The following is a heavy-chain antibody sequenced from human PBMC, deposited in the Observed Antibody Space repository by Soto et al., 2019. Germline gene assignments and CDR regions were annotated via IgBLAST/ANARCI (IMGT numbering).Heavy chain of an antibody. Sequence: SETLSLTCAVYGGSFSGYYWSWIRQPPGKGLEWIGEINHSGSTNYNPSLKSRVTISVDTSKNQFSLKLSSVTAADTAVYYCARVGYDYVWGSYPYTNYWGQGTLVTVSS. CDR3: ARVGYDYVWGSYPYTNY. CDR1: GGSFSGYY. J-gene: IGHJ4*02. V-gene: IGHV4-34*01. CDR2: INHSGST. D-gene: IGHD3-16*01.